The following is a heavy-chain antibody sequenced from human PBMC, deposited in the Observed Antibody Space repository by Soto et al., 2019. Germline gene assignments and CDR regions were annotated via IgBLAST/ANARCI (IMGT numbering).Heavy chain of an antibody. D-gene: IGHD3-3*01. CDR1: GFTFSTYA. CDR2: ISSSGDAT. Sequence: GSLRLSCAASGFTFSTYAMTWVRQAPGKGLEWVSIISSSGDATYYLDSVKGRFTISRDNSRNTLNLQMNSLRAEDTAAYYCAKNGDFWSWGMDVWGLGTTVTVSS. CDR3: AKNGDFWSWGMDV. V-gene: IGHV3-23*01. J-gene: IGHJ6*02.